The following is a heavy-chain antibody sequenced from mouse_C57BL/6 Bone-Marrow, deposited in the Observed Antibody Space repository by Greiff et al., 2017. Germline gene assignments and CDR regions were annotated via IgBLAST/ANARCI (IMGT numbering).Heavy chain of an antibody. CDR1: GYTFTSYD. CDR3: ARKLNDGYNWYFDV. V-gene: IGHV1-85*01. Sequence: VQRVESGPELVKPGASVKLSCKASGYTFTSYDINWVKQRPGQGLEWIGWIYPRDGSTKYNEKFKGKATLTVDTSSSTAYMELHSLTSEDSAVYFCARKLNDGYNWYFDVWGTGTTVTVSS. D-gene: IGHD2-3*01. J-gene: IGHJ1*03. CDR2: IYPRDGST.